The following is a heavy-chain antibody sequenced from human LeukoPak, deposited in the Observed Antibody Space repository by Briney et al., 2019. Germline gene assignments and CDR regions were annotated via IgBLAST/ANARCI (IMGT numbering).Heavy chain of an antibody. D-gene: IGHD5-24*01. CDR2: IYSGGST. J-gene: IGHJ4*02. CDR3: ARGRWDGYSVDY. Sequence: GGSLRLSCAASGFTVSSNYMSWVRQAPGKGLEWVSVIYSGGSTYYADSVKGRFTISRDNSNNTLYLQMNSLRAEDTAVYYCARGRWDGYSVDYWGQGTLVTVSS. V-gene: IGHV3-53*01. CDR1: GFTVSSNY.